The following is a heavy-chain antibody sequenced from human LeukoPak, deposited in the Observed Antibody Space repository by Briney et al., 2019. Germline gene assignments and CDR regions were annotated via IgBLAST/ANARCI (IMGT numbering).Heavy chain of an antibody. V-gene: IGHV3-9*01. CDR3: ARVRYEQAHYYYYYYMDV. CDR2: ITWNSGGK. D-gene: IGHD2-2*01. CDR1: GFTFDDYA. Sequence: GRSLRLSCAAAGFTFDDYAMYWVRQAPGKGLEWVSSITWNSGGKVYADSVKGRFTISRDNSKNTLYLQMNSLRAEDTAVYYCARVRYEQAHYYYYYYMDVWGKGTTVTISS. J-gene: IGHJ6*03.